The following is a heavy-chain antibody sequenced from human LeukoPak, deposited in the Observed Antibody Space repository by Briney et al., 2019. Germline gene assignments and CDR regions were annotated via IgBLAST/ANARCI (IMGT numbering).Heavy chain of an antibody. CDR3: TRMTTGHDY. D-gene: IGHD4-17*01. CDR1: GVSFDDYY. Sequence: SETLSLTCAVSGVSFDDYYWSWVRQTPGKGLEWLGEINHSEYTNDSPSLKSRVTLSIDTSNKQFPLNLRSVTVADAGIYYCTRMTTGHDYWGQGTLVTVSS. CDR2: INHSEYT. J-gene: IGHJ4*02. V-gene: IGHV4-34*01.